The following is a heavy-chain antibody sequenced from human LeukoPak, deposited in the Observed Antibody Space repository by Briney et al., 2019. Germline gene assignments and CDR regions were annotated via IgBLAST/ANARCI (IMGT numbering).Heavy chain of an antibody. J-gene: IGHJ4*02. Sequence: PGGSLRLSCAASGFTFSSYAMSWVRQAPGKGLEWVSAISGSGGSTYYADSVKGRFTISRDNSKNTLYLQMNSLRAEDTAVYYCARDPPPYSSGWYYFDYWGQGTLVTVSS. CDR1: GFTFSSYA. D-gene: IGHD6-19*01. CDR2: ISGSGGST. V-gene: IGHV3-23*01. CDR3: ARDPPPYSSGWYYFDY.